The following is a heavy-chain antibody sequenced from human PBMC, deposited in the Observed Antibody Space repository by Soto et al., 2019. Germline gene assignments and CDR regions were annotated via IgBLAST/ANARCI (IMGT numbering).Heavy chain of an antibody. D-gene: IGHD3-22*01. J-gene: IGHJ6*02. V-gene: IGHV3-30*18. CDR3: AKDYYDSSGYTFYYGMDV. CDR2: ISYDGSNK. CDR1: GFTFSSYG. Sequence: GGSLRLSCAASGFTFSSYGMHWVRQAPGKGLEWVAVISYDGSNKYYADSVKGRFTISRDNSKNTLYLQMNSLRAEDTAVYYCAKDYYDSSGYTFYYGMDVWGLGSADTVSS.